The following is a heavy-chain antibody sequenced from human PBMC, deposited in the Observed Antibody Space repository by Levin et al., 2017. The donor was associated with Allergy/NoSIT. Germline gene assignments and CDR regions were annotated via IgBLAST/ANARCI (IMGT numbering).Heavy chain of an antibody. Sequence: ASVKVSCKVSGYTLTELSMHWVRQAPGKGLEWMGGFYPEDGETIYAQKFQGRVTMTEDTSTDTAYMELSSLSSEDTAVYYCATVSPGYSSGWYSAFDIWGQGTMVTVSS. V-gene: IGHV1-24*01. CDR3: ATVSPGYSSGWYSAFDI. CDR2: FYPEDGET. J-gene: IGHJ3*02. D-gene: IGHD6-19*01. CDR1: GYTLTELS.